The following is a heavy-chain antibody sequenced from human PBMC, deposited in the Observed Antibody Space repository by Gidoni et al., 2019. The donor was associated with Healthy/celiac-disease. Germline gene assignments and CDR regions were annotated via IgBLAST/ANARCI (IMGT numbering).Heavy chain of an antibody. Sequence: QVQLVQSGAEVKKPGASVKVFCKAHGYIFTSYDINWVRQATGQGLEWMGWMNPNSGNTGYAQKFQGRVTMARNTSIGTAYMELSSLRSEDTAVYYCARTSRTRGRGAFDPWGQGTLVTVSS. D-gene: IGHD1-26*01. CDR3: ARTSRTRGRGAFDP. J-gene: IGHJ5*02. CDR1: GYIFTSYD. V-gene: IGHV1-8*01. CDR2: MNPNSGNT.